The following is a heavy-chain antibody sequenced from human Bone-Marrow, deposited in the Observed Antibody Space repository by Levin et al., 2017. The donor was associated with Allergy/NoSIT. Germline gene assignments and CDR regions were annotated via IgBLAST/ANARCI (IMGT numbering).Heavy chain of an antibody. V-gene: IGHV4-39*02. CDR2: ISSTGIT. CDR3: AKGITTVTTANPFDN. Sequence: RTSETLSLTCIVSGGSISSSYYWGWIRQPPGKGLEWIGSISSTGITYYNPSLKSRITISVDTSKIHFSLKLSSVTAADTAVYYCAKGITTVTTANPFDNWGQGTLVPVSS. J-gene: IGHJ4*02. CDR1: GGSISSSYY. D-gene: IGHD4-17*01.